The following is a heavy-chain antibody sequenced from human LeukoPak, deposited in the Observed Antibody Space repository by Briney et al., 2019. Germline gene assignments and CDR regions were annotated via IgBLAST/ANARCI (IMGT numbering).Heavy chain of an antibody. J-gene: IGHJ4*02. CDR2: IIPIFGTA. CDR1: GGTFSSYA. CDR3: ARDDRGTYYYGSSGYYGFSPEFDY. D-gene: IGHD3-22*01. Sequence: GASVKVSCKASGGTFSSYAISWVRQAPGQGLEWMGGIIPIFGTANYAQKFQGRVTITADESTSTAYMELSSLRSEDTAVYYCARDDRGTYYYGSSGYYGFSPEFDYWGQGTLVTVSS. V-gene: IGHV1-69*13.